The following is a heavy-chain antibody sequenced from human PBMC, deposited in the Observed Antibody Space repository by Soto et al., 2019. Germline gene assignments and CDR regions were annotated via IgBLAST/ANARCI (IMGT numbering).Heavy chain of an antibody. Sequence: GASVKVSCKASGYTFTSYYMHWVRQAPGQGLEWMGIINPSGGSTSYAQKFQGRVTMTRDTSTSTVYMELSSLRSEDTAVYYCARLPYCGGDCSNGMDVWGQGTTVTVSS. D-gene: IGHD2-21*02. V-gene: IGHV1-46*01. CDR1: GYTFTSYY. CDR2: INPSGGST. CDR3: ARLPYCGGDCSNGMDV. J-gene: IGHJ6*02.